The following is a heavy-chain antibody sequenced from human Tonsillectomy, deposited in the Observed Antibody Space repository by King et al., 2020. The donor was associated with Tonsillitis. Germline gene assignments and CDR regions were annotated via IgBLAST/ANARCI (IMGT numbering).Heavy chain of an antibody. CDR3: AKPQYSGWGLDY. J-gene: IGHJ4*02. CDR1: GFTFSSYG. V-gene: IGHV3-30*18. D-gene: IGHD6-6*01. CDR2: ISYDGSNK. Sequence: VQLVESGGDVVQPGRSLRLSCAASGFTFSSYGMNWVRQAPGKGLEWVTVISYDGSNKYYADSVKGRFTISRDNSKNTLYLQMNSLRAEDTAVYYCAKPQYSGWGLDYWGQGTLVTVSS.